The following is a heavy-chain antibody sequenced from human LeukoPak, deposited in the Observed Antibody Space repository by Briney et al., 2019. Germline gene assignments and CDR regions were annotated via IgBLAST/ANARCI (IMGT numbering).Heavy chain of an antibody. CDR3: ARDRGWGVVVTAVDY. CDR1: GFTFSSYA. CDR2: ISYDGSNK. D-gene: IGHD2-21*02. J-gene: IGHJ4*02. V-gene: IGHV3-30-3*01. Sequence: PGVSLRLSCAASGFTFSSYAMHWVRQAPGKGLEWVAVISYDGSNKYYADSVKGRFTISRDNSKNTLYLQMNSLRAEDTAVYYCARDRGWGVVVTAVDYWGQGTLVTVSS.